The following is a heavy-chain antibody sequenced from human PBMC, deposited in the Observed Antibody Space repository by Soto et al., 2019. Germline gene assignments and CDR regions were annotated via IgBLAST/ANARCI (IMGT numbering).Heavy chain of an antibody. V-gene: IGHV3-30*02. Sequence: PGGSLRLSCAASGFIFSSYGMHWVRQAPGKGLEWVAVIWYDGDTLYYADSVKGRITISRDDSKNTLYLQMNSLRVEDTAVYYCAKRVVIVVPPTSYFDSSGQGTQVTVSS. CDR2: IWYDGDTL. J-gene: IGHJ4*02. D-gene: IGHD2-15*01. CDR1: GFIFSSYG. CDR3: AKRVVIVVPPTSYFDS.